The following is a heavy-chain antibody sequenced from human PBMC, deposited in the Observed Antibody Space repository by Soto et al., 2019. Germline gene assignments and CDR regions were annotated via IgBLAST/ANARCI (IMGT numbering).Heavy chain of an antibody. CDR1: GFTFSNYT. Sequence: QVQLVESGGGVVQPGRSMRRSCAASGFTFSNYTMHWVRQAPGKGLEWVALISYDEIDKYFADSVKGRFTISRDNSNNSLYLQMDSLSAEDTAVYYCAGRLGSSYYWGRGTLVTFSS. CDR2: ISYDEIDK. CDR3: AGRLGSSYY. J-gene: IGHJ4*02. D-gene: IGHD3-16*01. V-gene: IGHV3-30*04.